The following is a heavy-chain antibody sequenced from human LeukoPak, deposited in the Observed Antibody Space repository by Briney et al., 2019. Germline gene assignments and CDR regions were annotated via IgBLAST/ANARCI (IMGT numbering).Heavy chain of an antibody. D-gene: IGHD3-9*01. CDR3: ARESYDILTGYYYYGMDV. V-gene: IGHV4-61*01. J-gene: IGHJ6*02. CDR1: GGSVSSGSYY. CDR2: IYYSGST. Sequence: SETLSLTCTVSGGSVSSGSYYWSWIRQPPGKGLEWIGYIYYSGSTNYNPSLKSRVTISVDTSKNQFSLKLSSVTAADTAVYYCARESYDILTGYYYYGMDVWGQGTTVTVSS.